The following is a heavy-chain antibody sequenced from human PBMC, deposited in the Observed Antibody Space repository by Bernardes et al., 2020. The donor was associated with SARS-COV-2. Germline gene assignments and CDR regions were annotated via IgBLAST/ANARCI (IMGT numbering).Heavy chain of an antibody. V-gene: IGHV4-59*01. D-gene: IGHD5-18*01. CDR1: GGSISSYY. Sequence: SETLSLTCTVSGGSISSYYWSWIRQPPGKGLEWIGYIYYSGSTNYNPSLKSRVTISVDTSKNQFSLKLSSVTAADTAVYYCARVISSYGFYYYGMDVWGQGTTVTVSS. CDR2: IYYSGST. CDR3: ARVISSYGFYYYGMDV. J-gene: IGHJ6*02.